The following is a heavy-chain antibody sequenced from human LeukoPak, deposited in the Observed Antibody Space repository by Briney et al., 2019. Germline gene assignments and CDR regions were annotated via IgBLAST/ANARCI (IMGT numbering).Heavy chain of an antibody. D-gene: IGHD5-18*01. J-gene: IGHJ4*02. CDR3: ARGDTAMVAFDY. CDR2: INHSGST. Sequence: SETLSLTCAVYGGSFSGYYWSWIRQPPGKGLEWIGEINHSGSTNYNPSLKSRVTISVDTSKNQFSLKLSSVTAVDTAVYYCARGDTAMVAFDYWGQGTLVTVSS. V-gene: IGHV4-34*01. CDR1: GGSFSGYY.